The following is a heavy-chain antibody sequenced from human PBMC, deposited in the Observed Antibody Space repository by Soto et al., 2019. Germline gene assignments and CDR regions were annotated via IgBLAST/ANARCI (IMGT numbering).Heavy chain of an antibody. Sequence: SETLSRTCAVYGGSFSGYYRSWIRQPPGQGLEWIGEINHSGSTNYNPSLRSRVTISVDTSKNQFSLKLSSVTAADTAVYDWARELHLERGFEFRGQGTLVSVAS. J-gene: IGHJ4*02. D-gene: IGHD1-1*01. V-gene: IGHV4-34*01. CDR3: ARELHLERGFEF. CDR2: INHSGST. CDR1: GGSFSGYY.